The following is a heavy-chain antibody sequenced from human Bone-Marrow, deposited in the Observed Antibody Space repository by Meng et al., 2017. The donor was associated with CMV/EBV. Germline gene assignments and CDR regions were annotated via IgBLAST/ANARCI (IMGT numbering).Heavy chain of an antibody. CDR2: ISSSSSYI. V-gene: IGHV3-21*01. Sequence: GGSLRLSCAASGFTFSSYSMNWVRQAPGKGLEWVSSISSSSSYIYYADSVKGRFTISRDNAKNSLYLQMNSLRAEDTAVYYCARSLNTAADYWGQGTRVTVSS. J-gene: IGHJ4*02. D-gene: IGHD6-13*01. CDR3: ARSLNTAADY. CDR1: GFTFSSYS.